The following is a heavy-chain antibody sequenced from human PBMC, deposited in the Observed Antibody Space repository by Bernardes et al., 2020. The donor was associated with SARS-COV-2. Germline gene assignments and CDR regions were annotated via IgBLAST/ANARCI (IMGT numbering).Heavy chain of an antibody. CDR2: ISAYNGHT. CDR3: VIEVTYSYGNKDY. Sequence: ASVKVSCKASGYTFTSYGITWVRQAPGQGLEWMGWISAYNGHTRYAEKLQGRVTMTTDTSTNTAYMELRSLRSDDTALYYCVIEVTYSYGNKDYWGQGTLVTVSS. J-gene: IGHJ4*02. CDR1: GYTFTSYG. D-gene: IGHD5-18*01. V-gene: IGHV1-18*04.